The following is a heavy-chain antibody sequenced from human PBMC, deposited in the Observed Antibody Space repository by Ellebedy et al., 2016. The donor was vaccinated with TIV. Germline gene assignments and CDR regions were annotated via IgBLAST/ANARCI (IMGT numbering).Heavy chain of an antibody. CDR3: AVMTVG. J-gene: IGHJ4*02. D-gene: IGHD3-22*01. Sequence: GESLKISXAASGFTFSSHWVHWVRQAPGKGLVWVPRIKSDGTTTYADSVKGRFTISRDNAKNTVYLQMNSLRVEDTAVYYCAVMTVGWGQGTLVTVYS. CDR1: GFTFSSHW. CDR2: IKSDGTT. V-gene: IGHV3-74*01.